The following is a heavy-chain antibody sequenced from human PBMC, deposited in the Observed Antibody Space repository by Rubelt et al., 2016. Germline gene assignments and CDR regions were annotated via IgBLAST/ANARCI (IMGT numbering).Heavy chain of an antibody. CDR1: GFTFINTW. Sequence: SGFTFINTWMTWVRQAPGKGLEWVGRIKSKTAGGTTDAAAPVKGRFTTSRDDSKNTVYLQMNSLKTEDTAVYYCAKDPTYSSSWSPDYWGQGTLVTVSS. J-gene: IGHJ4*02. D-gene: IGHD6-13*01. CDR2: IKSKTAGGTT. CDR3: AKDPTYSSSWSPDY. V-gene: IGHV3-15*01.